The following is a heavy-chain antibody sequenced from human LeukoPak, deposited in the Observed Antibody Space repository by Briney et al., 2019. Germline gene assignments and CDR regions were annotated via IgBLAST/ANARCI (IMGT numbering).Heavy chain of an antibody. CDR1: GVSFSGYY. CDR2: INHSGGT. V-gene: IGHV4-34*01. CDR3: AREDTAFDY. D-gene: IGHD5-18*01. Sequence: SETLSLTCAVYGVSFSGYYWSWVRQPPGKGLEWVGEINHSGGTTYNPSFKSRVTTSVDTSNIQFSLKLSSVTAADTAVYYCAREDTAFDYWGQGTLVTVSS. J-gene: IGHJ4*02.